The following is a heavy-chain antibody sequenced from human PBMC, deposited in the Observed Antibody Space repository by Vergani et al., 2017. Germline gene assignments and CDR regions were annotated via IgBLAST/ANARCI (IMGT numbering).Heavy chain of an antibody. CDR2: ISGSGGST. CDR1: GFTFSDYY. D-gene: IGHD4-23*01. V-gene: IGHV3-23*04. CDR3: AKELPFSHYGGNSGDIVDY. Sequence: EVQLVESGGGLVKPGGSLRLSCAASGFTFSDYYMSWIRQAPGKGLEWVSAISGSGGSTYYADSVKGRFTISRDNSKNTLYLQMNSLRAEDTAVYYCAKELPFSHYGGNSGDIVDYWGQGTLVTVSS. J-gene: IGHJ4*02.